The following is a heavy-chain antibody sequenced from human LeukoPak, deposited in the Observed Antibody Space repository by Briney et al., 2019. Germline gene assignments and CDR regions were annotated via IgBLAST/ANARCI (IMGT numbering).Heavy chain of an antibody. CDR1: GFTFSSYG. V-gene: IGHV3-23*01. CDR2: ISGNGGSS. J-gene: IGHJ4*02. CDR3: AKGRLEHDY. D-gene: IGHD1/OR15-1a*01. Sequence: GGSLRLSCAASGFTFSSYGMSWVRQAPGKGLEWVSAISGNGGSSHYADSVKGRFTISRDNSMHTLYLQMNSLRAEDTAIYYCAKGRLEHDYWGQGTLVTVSS.